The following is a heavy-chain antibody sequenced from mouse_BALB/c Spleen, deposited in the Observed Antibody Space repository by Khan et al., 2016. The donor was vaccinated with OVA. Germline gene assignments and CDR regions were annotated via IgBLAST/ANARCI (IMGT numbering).Heavy chain of an antibody. J-gene: IGHJ4*01. D-gene: IGHD2-14*01. V-gene: IGHV1-4*01. CDR2: INPRSGYT. CDR1: GYSFTSHT. Sequence: VKLLESGAELARPGASVKMSCKASGYSFTSHTMHWVKQRPGQGLEWIGYINPRSGYTNYNQKFNDKATLTADKSSSTAYMQLSSLTSEDSADYYCARRTTGYALDYWGQGTSVTVSS. CDR3: ARRTTGYALDY.